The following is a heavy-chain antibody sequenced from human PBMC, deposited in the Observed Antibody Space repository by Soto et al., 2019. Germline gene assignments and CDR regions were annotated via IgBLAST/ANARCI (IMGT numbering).Heavy chain of an antibody. J-gene: IGHJ5*02. V-gene: IGHV4-61*01. CDR1: GGSVSSGSYY. CDR3: ARAATDWIMRYWFAP. CDR2: IYYSGST. Sequence: QVQLQESGPGLVKPSETLSLTCTVSGGSVSSGSYYWNWIRQPPGKGLEWIGYIYYSGSTNYNPPPKSPVTISVDTSKNQVSLKLSSVTAADTALHYCARAATDWIMRYWFAPWGQGTLVTVSS. D-gene: IGHD2-15*01.